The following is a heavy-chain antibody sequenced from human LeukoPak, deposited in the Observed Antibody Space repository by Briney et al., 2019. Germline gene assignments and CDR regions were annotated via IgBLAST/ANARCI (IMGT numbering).Heavy chain of an antibody. Sequence: PGGSLRLSCAASGFSFNDAWMSWVRQAPGKGLEWVANIKQDGSEKYYVDSVKGRFTISRDNAKNSLYLQMNSLRAEDTAVYYCARAKELERLRLVYFDYWGQGTLVTVSS. V-gene: IGHV3-7*01. CDR3: ARAKELERLRLVYFDY. CDR1: GFSFNDAW. D-gene: IGHD1-1*01. CDR2: IKQDGSEK. J-gene: IGHJ4*02.